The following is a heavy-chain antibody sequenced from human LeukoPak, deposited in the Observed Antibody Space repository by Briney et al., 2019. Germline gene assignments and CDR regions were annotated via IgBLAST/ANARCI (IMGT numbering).Heavy chain of an antibody. V-gene: IGHV3-74*01. CDR2: INSDGSST. D-gene: IGHD1-26*01. Sequence: GGSLRLSCAASGFTFSSYWMHWVRQAPGKGLGWVSRINSDGSSTSYADSVKGRFTISRDNAKNTLYLQMNSLRAEDTAVYYCARGPVVGATLDPWGQGTLVTVSS. CDR1: GFTFSSYW. CDR3: ARGPVVGATLDP. J-gene: IGHJ5*02.